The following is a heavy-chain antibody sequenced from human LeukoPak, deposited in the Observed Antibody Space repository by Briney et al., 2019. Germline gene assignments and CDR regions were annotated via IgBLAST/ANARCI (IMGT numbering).Heavy chain of an antibody. D-gene: IGHD4-17*01. CDR3: ARRLNYGDYGNDY. J-gene: IGHJ4*02. CDR1: GFTVSSNY. V-gene: IGHV3-53*01. CDR2: IYSGGST. Sequence: GGSLRLSCAASGFTVSSNYMSWVRQAPGKGLEWVSVIYSGGSTYYADSVKGRFTISRDNAKNSLYLQMNSLRAEDTAVYYCARRLNYGDYGNDYWGQGTLVTVSS.